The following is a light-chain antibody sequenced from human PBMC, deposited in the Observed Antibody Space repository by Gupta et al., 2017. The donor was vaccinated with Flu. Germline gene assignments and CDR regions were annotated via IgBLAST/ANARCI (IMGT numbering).Light chain of an antibody. J-gene: IGLJ2*01. CDR1: SGHSSIP. Sequence: SSGHSSIPIAWHQQQPKKGPRFLMKIYSNGSHTKGDAIPDRFSGSSSGAERHLTISSLQSEDEADYYCQTSCAQVVFGGGTTLTVL. CDR2: IYSNGSH. CDR3: QTSCAQVV. V-gene: IGLV4-69*01.